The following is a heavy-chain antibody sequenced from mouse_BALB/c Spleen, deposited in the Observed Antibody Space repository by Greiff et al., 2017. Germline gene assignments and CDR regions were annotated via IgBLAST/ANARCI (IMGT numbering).Heavy chain of an antibody. D-gene: IGHD1-1*01. Sequence: QVQLQQSGAELARPGASVKLSCKASGYTFTSYWMQWVKQRPGQGLEWIGAIYPGDGYTRYTQKFKGKATLTADKSSSTAYMQLSSLASEDSAVYYCARSITTVVAHWYFDVWGAGTTVTVSS. CDR2: IYPGDGYT. V-gene: IGHV1-87*01. J-gene: IGHJ1*01. CDR3: ARSITTVVAHWYFDV. CDR1: GYTFTSYW.